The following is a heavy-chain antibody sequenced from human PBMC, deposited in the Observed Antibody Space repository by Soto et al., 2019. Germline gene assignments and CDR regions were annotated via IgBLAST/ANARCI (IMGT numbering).Heavy chain of an antibody. CDR3: ARGAFCGGAPGCRDMDV. CDR1: GYKFISHS. Sequence: ASVKVSCKSSGYKFISHSITWVGQAPGQGLEWMGRISAYNGNTNYAQKLQGRVTMTTDTSTNTAYMELRSLRSDDTAVYYCARGAFCGGAPGCRDMDVWGQGTTVTVSS. D-gene: IGHD2-21*01. J-gene: IGHJ6*02. CDR2: ISAYNGNT. V-gene: IGHV1-18*01.